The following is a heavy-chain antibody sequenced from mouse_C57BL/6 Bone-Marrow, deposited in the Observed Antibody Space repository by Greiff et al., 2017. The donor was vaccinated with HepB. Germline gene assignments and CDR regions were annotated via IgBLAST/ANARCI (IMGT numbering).Heavy chain of an antibody. D-gene: IGHD1-1*01. V-gene: IGHV5-6*01. Sequence: EVMLVESGGDLVKPGGSLKLSCAASGFTFSSYGMSWVRQTPDKRLEWVATISSGGSYTYYPDSVKGRFTISRDNATNTLYLQMGSLKSEDTAMYDCASYYYGSRGYYAMDYWGQGTSVTVSS. CDR2: ISSGGSYT. CDR1: GFTFSSYG. CDR3: ASYYYGSRGYYAMDY. J-gene: IGHJ4*01.